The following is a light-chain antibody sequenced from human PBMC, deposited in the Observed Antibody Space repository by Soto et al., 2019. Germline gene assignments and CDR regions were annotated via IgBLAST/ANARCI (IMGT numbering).Light chain of an antibody. CDR3: SSFAGNNNVV. V-gene: IGLV2-8*01. J-gene: IGLJ2*01. CDR1: SSDVGVYNH. CDR2: EVS. Sequence: QSVLTQPPSASGSPGQSVTISCTGTSSDVGVYNHVSWYQQHPGKAPKLMIYEVSKRPSGVPDRFSGSKSGTTASLTVSGLQAEDEADYYCSSFAGNNNVVFGGGTKLTVL.